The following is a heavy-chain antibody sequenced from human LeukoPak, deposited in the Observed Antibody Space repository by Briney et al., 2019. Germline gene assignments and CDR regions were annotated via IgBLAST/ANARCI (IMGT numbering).Heavy chain of an antibody. Sequence: SETLSLTCTVSGGSISSSSYYWGWIRQPPGKGLEWIGSIYYSGSTYYNPSLKSRVTISVDTSKNQFSLKLSSVTAADTAVYYCARDGTLSSTRFDYWGQGTLVTVSS. D-gene: IGHD2-2*01. CDR1: GGSISSSSYY. J-gene: IGHJ4*02. CDR2: IYYSGST. V-gene: IGHV4-39*02. CDR3: ARDGTLSSTRFDY.